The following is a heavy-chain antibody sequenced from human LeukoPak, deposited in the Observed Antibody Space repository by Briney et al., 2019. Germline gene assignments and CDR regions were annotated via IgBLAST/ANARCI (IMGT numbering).Heavy chain of an antibody. D-gene: IGHD3-10*01. Sequence: PSETLSLTCTVSGGSISNYYWTWIRQPPGRGLEWIGYIYYTGSTNYNPSLKSRVLISIDTSKNQFSLKLSSVTAADTAVYYCATLVRGSPYGMDFWGQGTTVTVSS. J-gene: IGHJ6*02. CDR1: GGSISNYY. CDR3: ATLVRGSPYGMDF. V-gene: IGHV4-59*08. CDR2: IYYTGST.